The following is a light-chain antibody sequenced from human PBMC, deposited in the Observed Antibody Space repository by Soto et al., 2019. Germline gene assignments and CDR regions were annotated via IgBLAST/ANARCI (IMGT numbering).Light chain of an antibody. CDR2: DAS. V-gene: IGKV1-33*01. CDR3: QQYDNLPFS. CDR1: QGISSY. Sequence: DIQMTQSPSSLSASVGDRVTITCQASQGISSYLNWYQQKPGTAPKLLIYDASNLEAGVPSRFSGSGSGTDFTFTISSLQPEDIATYYCQQYDNLPFSFGPGTKVDIK. J-gene: IGKJ3*01.